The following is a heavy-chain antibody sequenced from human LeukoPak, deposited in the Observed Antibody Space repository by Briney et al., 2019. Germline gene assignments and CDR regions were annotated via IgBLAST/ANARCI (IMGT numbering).Heavy chain of an antibody. CDR3: ARDSQQRGYDNNWFDP. V-gene: IGHV4-59*01. J-gene: IGHJ5*02. Sequence: SETLSLTCTVSGGSISSYYWSWIRQPPGKGLEWIGYIYYSGSTNYNPPLKSRVTISVDTSKNQFSLKLSSVTAADTAVYYCARDSQQRGYDNNWFDPWGQGTLVTVSS. CDR1: GGSISSYY. D-gene: IGHD5-12*01. CDR2: IYYSGST.